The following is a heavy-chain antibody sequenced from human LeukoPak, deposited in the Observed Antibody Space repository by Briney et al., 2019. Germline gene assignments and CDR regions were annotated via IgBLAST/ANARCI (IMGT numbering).Heavy chain of an antibody. CDR1: GYTFTSYG. Sequence: ASVKVSCKASGYTFTSYGISWVRQAPGQGLEWMGWISAYNGNTNYAQKLQGRVTMTTDTSTSTAYMELRSLRSDDTAVYYCAREGGDDILTGYYHGNWFDPWGQGTLVTVSS. D-gene: IGHD3-9*01. CDR2: ISAYNGNT. CDR3: AREGGDDILTGYYHGNWFDP. V-gene: IGHV1-18*01. J-gene: IGHJ5*02.